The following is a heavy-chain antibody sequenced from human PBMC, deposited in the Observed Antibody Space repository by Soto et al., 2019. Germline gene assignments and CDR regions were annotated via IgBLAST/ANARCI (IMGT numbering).Heavy chain of an antibody. J-gene: IGHJ5*02. CDR2: INHSGST. V-gene: IGHV4-34*01. Sequence: TSETLSLTCAVYGGSFSGYYWSWIRQPPGKGLEWIGEINHSGSTNYNPSLKSRVTISVDTSKNQFSLQLNSVTPEDTAVYYCARENRYSSGPKGFDPWGQGTLVTVSS. CDR3: ARENRYSSGPKGFDP. D-gene: IGHD6-19*01. CDR1: GGSFSGYY.